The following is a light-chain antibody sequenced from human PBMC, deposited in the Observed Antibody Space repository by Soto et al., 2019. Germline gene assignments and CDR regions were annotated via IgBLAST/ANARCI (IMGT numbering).Light chain of an antibody. CDR1: SSDVGDYNY. CDR2: AVN. J-gene: IGLJ3*02. CDR3: CSYAGSYTWV. V-gene: IGLV2-11*01. Sequence: QSALTQPRSVSGSPGQSVTISCTGTSSDVGDYNYVSWYQQHPGKAPKLLIYAVNMRPSGVPDRFSGSKSGNTASLTISGFQAEDEADYSCCSYAGSYTWVFGGGTKLTVL.